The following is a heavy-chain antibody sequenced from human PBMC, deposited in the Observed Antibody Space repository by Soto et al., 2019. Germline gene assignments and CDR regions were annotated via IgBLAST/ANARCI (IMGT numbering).Heavy chain of an antibody. CDR3: ARAKGLFSSFDS. V-gene: IGHV4-34*01. D-gene: IGHD2-21*01. J-gene: IGHJ4*02. CDR1: GGSFSGYY. CDR2: INHSGST. Sequence: SETLSLTCAVYGGSFSGYYWSWIRQPPGKGLEWIGEINHSGSTNYNPSLKSRVTISVDTSKNQFSLKLSSVTAADTAVYYCARAKGLFSSFDSWGEGTLVTVPS.